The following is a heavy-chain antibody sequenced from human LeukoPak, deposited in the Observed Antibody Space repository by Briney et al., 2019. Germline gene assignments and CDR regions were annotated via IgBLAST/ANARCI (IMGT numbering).Heavy chain of an antibody. CDR2: IRSSGRDI. CDR1: GFTFSSYW. J-gene: IGHJ1*01. Sequence: GGSLRLSCAASGFTFSSYWMSWVRQAPGKGLEWVSSIRSSGRDIFYADSVRGRFTIARDDAKNSLYLQMNSLRAEDTAVYYCARGPDIAVAPLQHWGQGTLVTVSS. V-gene: IGHV3-21*01. D-gene: IGHD6-19*01. CDR3: ARGPDIAVAPLQH.